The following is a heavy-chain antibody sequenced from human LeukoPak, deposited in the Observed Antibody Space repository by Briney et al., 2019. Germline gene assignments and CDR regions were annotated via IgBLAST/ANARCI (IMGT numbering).Heavy chain of an antibody. J-gene: IGHJ5*02. D-gene: IGHD1-14*01. CDR3: ARGNRYGSFDP. CDR2: IIPIFGTA. Sequence: SVKVSCEASGGTFSSYAISWVRQAPGEGLEWMGGIIPIFGTANYAQKFQGRVTITTDESTSTAYMELSSLRSEDTAVYYCARGNRYGSFDPWGQGTLVTVSS. CDR1: GGTFSSYA. V-gene: IGHV1-69*05.